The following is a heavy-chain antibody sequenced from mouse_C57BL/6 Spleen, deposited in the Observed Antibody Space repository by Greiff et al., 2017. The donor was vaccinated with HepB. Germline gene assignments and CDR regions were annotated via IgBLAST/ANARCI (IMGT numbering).Heavy chain of an antibody. CDR3: ARRDGSSWFAY. CDR1: GFTFSDYG. CDR2: ISSGSSTI. V-gene: IGHV5-17*01. Sequence: EVQVKESGGGLVKPGGSLKLSCAASGFTFSDYGMHWVRQAPEKGLEWVAYISSGSSTIYYADTVKGRFTISRDNAKNTLFLQMTSLRSEDTAMYYCARRDGSSWFAYWGQGTLVTVSA. D-gene: IGHD1-1*01. J-gene: IGHJ3*01.